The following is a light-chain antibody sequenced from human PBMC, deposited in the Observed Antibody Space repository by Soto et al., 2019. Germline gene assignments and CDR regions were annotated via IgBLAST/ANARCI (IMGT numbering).Light chain of an antibody. CDR1: PSISSW. Sequence: DIQMTQSPSTLSASVGDRVTITCRASPSISSWLAWYKQKPGKAPKLLIYDASSLESGVPSRFSGSVSGTEFTLTISSLQPDDFATYYCQQYNSYLGTFGPGTKVDIK. CDR3: QQYNSYLGT. J-gene: IGKJ3*01. V-gene: IGKV1-5*01. CDR2: DAS.